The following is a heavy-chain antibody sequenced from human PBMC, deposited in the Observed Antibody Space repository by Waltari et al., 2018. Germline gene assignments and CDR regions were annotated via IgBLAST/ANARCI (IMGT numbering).Heavy chain of an antibody. V-gene: IGHV4-59*01. CDR1: GGSISGYY. Sequence: QVQLQESGPGLVKPSETLSLNCTVSGGSISGYYWRWIRQPPGTGLEWIGHSYYSGSTNYNPSLKSRVTMSVDTSKNQVSLRLSSVSAADTAVYYCARQPPATATFDIWGQGTMVTVSS. J-gene: IGHJ3*02. CDR3: ARQPPATATFDI. D-gene: IGHD2-15*01. CDR2: SYYSGST.